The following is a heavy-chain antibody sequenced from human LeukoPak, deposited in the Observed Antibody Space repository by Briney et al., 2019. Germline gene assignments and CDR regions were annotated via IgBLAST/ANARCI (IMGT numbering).Heavy chain of an antibody. CDR2: ISKSDGST. J-gene: IGHJ4*02. V-gene: IGHV3-23*01. Sequence: GGSLRLPCAASGFTFSSYAMTWVRQAPGKGLAWVSSISKSDGSTYYADSVKGRFTISRDNSKNTVYLHMDSLIVEDTAIYYCARGALIPDFRGQGTLVTVSS. CDR3: ARGALIPDF. CDR1: GFTFSSYA. D-gene: IGHD2-21*01.